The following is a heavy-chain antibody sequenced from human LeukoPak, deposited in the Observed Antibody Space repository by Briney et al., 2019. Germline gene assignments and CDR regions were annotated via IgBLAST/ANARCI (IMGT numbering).Heavy chain of an antibody. CDR3: AKMKGATEYYYYAMDV. D-gene: IGHD5-24*01. Sequence: PGGSLRLSCAGSGRTFSSVAMSWVRQAPGKGLEWVSAITGSAGATWYADAVKGRFTISRDNSKNTMYLQMNSLGAEDTALYYCAKMKGATEYYYYAMDVWGKGTMVSVSS. CDR1: GRTFSSVA. J-gene: IGHJ6*04. CDR2: ITGSAGAT. V-gene: IGHV3-23*01.